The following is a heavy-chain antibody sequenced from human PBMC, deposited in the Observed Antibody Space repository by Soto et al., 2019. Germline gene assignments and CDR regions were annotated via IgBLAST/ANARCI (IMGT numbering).Heavy chain of an antibody. CDR2: ISAYNGNT. J-gene: IGHJ4*02. CDR1: GYTFTSYG. CDR3: ARSLNRVAKGHFDY. V-gene: IGHV1-18*01. D-gene: IGHD5-12*01. Sequence: ASVKVSCKSSGYTFTSYGISWVRQAPGQGLEWMGWISAYNGNTNYAQKLQGRVTMTTDTSTSTAYMELSSLRSDDTAVYYCARSLNRVAKGHFDYWGQGTLVTVSS.